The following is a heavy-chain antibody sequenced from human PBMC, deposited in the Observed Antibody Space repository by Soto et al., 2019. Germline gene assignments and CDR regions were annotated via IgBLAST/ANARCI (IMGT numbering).Heavy chain of an antibody. CDR2: IIPIFGTA. Sequence: GASVKVSCKASGGTFSSYAISWVRQAPGQGLEWMGGIIPIFGTANYAQKFQGRVTITADESTSTAYMELSSLRSEDTAVYYCASGTSGRGSGSYYPLYYFDYWGQGTLVTVSS. J-gene: IGHJ4*02. V-gene: IGHV1-69*13. CDR3: ASGTSGRGSGSYYPLYYFDY. D-gene: IGHD3-10*01. CDR1: GGTFSSYA.